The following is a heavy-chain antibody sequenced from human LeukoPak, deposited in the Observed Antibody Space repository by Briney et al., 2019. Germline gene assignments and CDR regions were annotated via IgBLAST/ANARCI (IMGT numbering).Heavy chain of an antibody. J-gene: IGHJ6*03. CDR3: AKSTVTTYYYYYYYMDV. D-gene: IGHD4-11*01. CDR2: ISGSGGST. CDR1: GFTFSSYA. V-gene: IGHV3-23*01. Sequence: GGSLRLSCAASGFTFSSYAMSWVRQAPGKGLEWVSAISGSGGSTYYADSVKGRFTISRDNSKNTLYLQMNSLRAEDTAVYYCAKSTVTTYYYYYYYMDVWGKGTTVTVSS.